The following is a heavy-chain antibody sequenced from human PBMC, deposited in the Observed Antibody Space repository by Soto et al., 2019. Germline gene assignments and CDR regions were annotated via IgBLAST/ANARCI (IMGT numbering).Heavy chain of an antibody. J-gene: IGHJ6*02. CDR1: GGTFSSYV. CDR2: IIPIFGTA. CDR3: AIETSSVLRFLEWLGNGMDV. D-gene: IGHD3-3*01. Sequence: ASVKVSCKASGGTFSSYVISWVRQAPGQGLEWMGGIIPIFGTANYAQKFQGRVTITADESTSTAYMELSSLRSEDTAVYYCAIETSSVLRFLEWLGNGMDVWGQGTTVTVSS. V-gene: IGHV1-69*13.